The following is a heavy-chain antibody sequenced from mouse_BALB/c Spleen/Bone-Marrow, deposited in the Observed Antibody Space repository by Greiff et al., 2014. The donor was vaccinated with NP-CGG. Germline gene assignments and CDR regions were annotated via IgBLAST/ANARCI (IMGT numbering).Heavy chain of an antibody. CDR3: ARGYSSSSYDTDY. CDR2: IYPGGGYT. J-gene: IGHJ4*01. D-gene: IGHD1-1*01. Sequence: QVQLQQSGAELVRPGTSVKMSCKAAGYTFTNYWISWVKQRPGHGLEWIGDIYPGGGYTNYNEKFKGKATLTADTSSSTAYMQLSSLTSEDSAIYYCARGYSSSSYDTDYWGQGTSVTVSS. V-gene: IGHV1-63*02. CDR1: GYTFTNYW.